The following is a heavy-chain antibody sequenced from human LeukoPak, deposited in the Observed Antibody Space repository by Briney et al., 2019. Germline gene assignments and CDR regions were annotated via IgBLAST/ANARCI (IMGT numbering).Heavy chain of an antibody. V-gene: IGHV4-38-2*02. Sequence: PSQTLSLTCTVSGYSISSGYYWGWIRQPPGKGLEWIGSIYHSGSTYYNPSLKSRVTISVDTSKNQFSLKLSSVTAADTAVYYCAAPVVPAATGHGAFDIWGQGTMVTVSS. D-gene: IGHD2-2*01. J-gene: IGHJ3*02. CDR1: GYSISSGYY. CDR3: AAPVVPAATGHGAFDI. CDR2: IYHSGST.